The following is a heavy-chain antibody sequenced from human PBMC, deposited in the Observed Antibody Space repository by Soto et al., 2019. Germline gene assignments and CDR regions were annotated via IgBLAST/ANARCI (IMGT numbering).Heavy chain of an antibody. CDR3: ARDHYAVGATGTLYYYGMDV. V-gene: IGHV3-48*02. Sequence: GGSLRLSCAASGFTFSSYSMNWVRQAPGKGLEWVSYISSSSSTIYYADSVKGRFTISRDNAKNSLYLQMNSLRDEDTAVYYCARDHYAVGATGTLYYYGMDVWGQGTTVTVSS. CDR2: ISSSSSTI. CDR1: GFTFSSYS. J-gene: IGHJ6*02. D-gene: IGHD1-26*01.